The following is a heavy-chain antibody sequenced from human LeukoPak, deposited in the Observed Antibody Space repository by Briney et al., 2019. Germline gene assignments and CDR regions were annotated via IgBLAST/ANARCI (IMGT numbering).Heavy chain of an antibody. CDR3: ARADILTGYVQSSYYGMDV. CDR2: IYYSGST. V-gene: IGHV4-59*01. Sequence: PSETLSLTCAVYGGSFSGYYWSWIRQPPGKGLEWIGYIYYSGSTNYNPSLKSRVTISVDTSKNQFSLKLSSVTAADTAVYYCARADILTGYVQSSYYGMDVWGQGTTVTVSS. J-gene: IGHJ6*02. D-gene: IGHD3-9*01. CDR1: GGSFSGYY.